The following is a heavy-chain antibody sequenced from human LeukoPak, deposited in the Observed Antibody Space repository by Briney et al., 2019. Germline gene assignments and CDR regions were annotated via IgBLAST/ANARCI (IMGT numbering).Heavy chain of an antibody. Sequence: PSETLSLTCTVSGGSISSSTYYWGWIRQPPGKGLEWIGNIYYSGNTYYNPSLKSRVAISVDTSKNQFSLKLSSVTAADTAVYYCARRRIAAANWFDPWGQGTLVTVSS. CDR3: ARRRIAAANWFDP. CDR2: IYYSGNT. J-gene: IGHJ5*02. V-gene: IGHV4-39*07. D-gene: IGHD6-13*01. CDR1: GGSISSSTYY.